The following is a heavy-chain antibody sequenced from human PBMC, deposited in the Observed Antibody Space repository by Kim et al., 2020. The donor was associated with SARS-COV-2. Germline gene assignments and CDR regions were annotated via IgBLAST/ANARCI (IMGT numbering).Heavy chain of an antibody. CDR2: ISYDGSNK. J-gene: IGHJ4*02. D-gene: IGHD3-22*01. Sequence: GGSLRLSCAASGFTFSSYAMHWVRQAPGKGLEWVAVISYDGSNKYYADSVKGRFTISRDNSKNTLYLQMNSLRAEDTAVYYCAREVAYYDSSGYYYERRYFDYWGQGTLVTVSS. CDR3: AREVAYYDSSGYYYERRYFDY. CDR1: GFTFSSYA. V-gene: IGHV3-30-3*01.